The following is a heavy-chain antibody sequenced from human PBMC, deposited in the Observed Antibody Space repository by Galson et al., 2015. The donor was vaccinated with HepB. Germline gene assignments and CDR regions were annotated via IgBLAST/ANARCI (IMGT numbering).Heavy chain of an antibody. CDR3: AAGTNDYQLDY. D-gene: IGHD2-2*01. J-gene: IGHJ4*02. Sequence: SLRLSCAASGFTFSSYWMHWVRQAPGKGLVWVSRINSDGSSTSYADSVKGRFTISRDNAKNTLYLQMNSLRAEDTAVYYCAAGTNDYQLDYWGQGTLVTVSS. V-gene: IGHV3-74*01. CDR1: GFTFSSYW. CDR2: INSDGSST.